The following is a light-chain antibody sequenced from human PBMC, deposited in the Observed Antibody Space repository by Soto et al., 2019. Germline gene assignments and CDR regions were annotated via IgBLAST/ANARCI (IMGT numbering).Light chain of an antibody. J-gene: IGKJ5*01. CDR1: QDISSA. Sequence: AIQLTQSPSSLSASVEDRVTITCRASQDISSALAWYQQSPGKAPKLLIYDASRLESGVPSRFSGSGSGTEFTLTISSLQPEDFATYYCLQHNSYPFTFGQGTRLEI. CDR3: LQHNSYPFT. CDR2: DAS. V-gene: IGKV1-13*02.